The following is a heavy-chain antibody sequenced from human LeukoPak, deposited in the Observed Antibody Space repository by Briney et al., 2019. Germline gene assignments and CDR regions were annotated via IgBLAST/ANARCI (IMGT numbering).Heavy chain of an antibody. D-gene: IGHD3-3*01. Sequence: WGSLRLSCAASGFIFSRYNMNWVRQAPGKGLEWVSYISSSGTIYYADSVKGRFTISRDNAKNSLYLQMNSLRAEDTAVYYCARELSNYDFWLWGQGTLVTVSS. V-gene: IGHV3-48*01. CDR2: ISSSGTI. CDR3: ARELSNYDFWL. J-gene: IGHJ4*02. CDR1: GFIFSRYN.